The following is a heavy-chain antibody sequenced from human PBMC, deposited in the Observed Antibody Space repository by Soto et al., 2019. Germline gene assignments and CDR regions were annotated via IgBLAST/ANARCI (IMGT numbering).Heavy chain of an antibody. J-gene: IGHJ4*02. CDR2: IKPDGSEK. CDR1: GFTFSSSW. D-gene: IGHD3-3*02. CDR3: ARGHFKPDD. V-gene: IGHV3-7*02. Sequence: EVQLVESGGGLVQPGGSLRLSCAASGFTFSSSWMSWLRQAPGKGLELVANIKPDGSEKYYVDSVKGRCTISRDNAKNSLYLQMNSVRGEGGDVYYCARGHFKPDDWGQGTLVTVSS.